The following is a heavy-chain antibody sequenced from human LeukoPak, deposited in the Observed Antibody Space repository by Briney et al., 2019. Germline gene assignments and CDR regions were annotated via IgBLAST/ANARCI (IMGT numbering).Heavy chain of an antibody. CDR3: ARPIAARDY. CDR2: ISSSGTTI. CDR1: GFTFSSYE. D-gene: IGHD6-6*01. Sequence: PGGSLRLSCAASGFTFSSYEMNWVRQAPGKGLEWVSYISSSGTTIYYADSVKGRFIISRDNAKNSLYLQMNSLRAEDTAVYYCARPIAARDYWGQGTLVTVSS. J-gene: IGHJ4*02. V-gene: IGHV3-48*03.